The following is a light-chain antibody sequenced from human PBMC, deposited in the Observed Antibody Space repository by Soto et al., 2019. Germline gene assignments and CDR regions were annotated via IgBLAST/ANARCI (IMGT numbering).Light chain of an antibody. Sequence: QSVLTQPPSASGTPGQRVTIFCSGSSSNIGTNTVIWYQQLPGAAPKLLIYSDNQRPSGVPDRFSGSKSGTSASLAIGGLQSEDEADYYCAAWDVSLVVFGGGTKVTVL. CDR3: AAWDVSLVV. CDR2: SDN. V-gene: IGLV1-44*01. CDR1: SSNIGTNT. J-gene: IGLJ2*01.